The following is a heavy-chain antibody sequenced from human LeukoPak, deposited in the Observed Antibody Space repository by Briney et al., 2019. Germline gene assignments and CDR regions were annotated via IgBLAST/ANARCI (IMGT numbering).Heavy chain of an antibody. V-gene: IGHV4-59*08. J-gene: IGHJ4*02. Sequence: SETLSLTCTVSGGSISSYYWSWIRQPPGKGLEWIGYIYYSGSTNYNPSLKSRVTISVDTSKNQFSLKLSSVTAADTAVYYCARLPHGYGYIFDYWGQGTLVTVSS. CDR3: ARLPHGYGYIFDY. D-gene: IGHD5-18*01. CDR2: IYYSGST. CDR1: GGSISSYY.